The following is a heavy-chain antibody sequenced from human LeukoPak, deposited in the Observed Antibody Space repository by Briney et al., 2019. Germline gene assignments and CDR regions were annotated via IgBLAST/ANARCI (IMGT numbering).Heavy chain of an antibody. CDR2: INPITGGT. J-gene: IGHJ4*02. CDR1: GYTFTDYY. Sequence: ASVKVSCKASGYTFTDYYMHWVRQAPGQGLEWMGWINPITGGTDSAQKFQGRVTMTRDTSISTAYMELSRLTSDDTAVYYCTRGDNWNDEYYFDYWGQGTLVTVSS. CDR3: TRGDNWNDEYYFDY. D-gene: IGHD1-1*01. V-gene: IGHV1-2*02.